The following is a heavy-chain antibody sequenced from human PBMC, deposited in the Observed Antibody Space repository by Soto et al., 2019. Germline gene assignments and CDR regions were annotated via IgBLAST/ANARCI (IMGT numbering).Heavy chain of an antibody. CDR2: ISSSSSYI. Sequence: EVQLVESGGGLVKPGGSLRLSCAASGFTFSSYSMNWVRQAPGKGLEWVSSISSSSSYIYYADSVKGRFTISRDNAKNAMYLQINSLRAEDTAVYYCVRESLVVANHDLYYYYDYMDFWSKGTMVTFSS. D-gene: IGHD2-15*01. CDR1: GFTFSSYS. J-gene: IGHJ6*03. CDR3: VRESLVVANHDLYYYYDYMDF. V-gene: IGHV3-21*06.